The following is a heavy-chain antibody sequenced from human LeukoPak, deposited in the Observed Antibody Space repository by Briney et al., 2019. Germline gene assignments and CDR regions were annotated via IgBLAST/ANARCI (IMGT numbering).Heavy chain of an antibody. CDR2: INVGNGDT. CDR3: ARDRGGTGDFDY. D-gene: IGHD1-1*01. Sequence: ASVKVSCKASGYTFSSYVIHWLRRAPGQRLEWMGWINVGNGDTKYSQKFQGGVTIARDTSASTAYMELSSLRSEGTAIYYCARDRGGTGDFDYWGQGTLVTVSS. V-gene: IGHV1-3*01. J-gene: IGHJ4*02. CDR1: GYTFSSYV.